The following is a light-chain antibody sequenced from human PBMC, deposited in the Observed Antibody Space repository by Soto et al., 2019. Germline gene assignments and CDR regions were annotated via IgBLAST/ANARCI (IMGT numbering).Light chain of an antibody. CDR3: QQYNNWPQT. CDR2: GAS. CDR1: QSVSSN. V-gene: IGKV3-15*01. J-gene: IGKJ1*01. Sequence: EIVMTQSPATLSVSPGERATLSCRASQSVSSNLAWYQQKPGQAPRLLIYGASTRATSIPARFSGSGSGTEFTLTISSLQSEDFAVYSCQQYNNWPQTFGQGTKV.